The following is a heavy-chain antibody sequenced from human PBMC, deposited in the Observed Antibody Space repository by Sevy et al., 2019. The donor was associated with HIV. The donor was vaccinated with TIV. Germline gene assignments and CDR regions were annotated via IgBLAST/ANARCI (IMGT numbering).Heavy chain of an antibody. Sequence: GGSLRLSCAASGFTFDDYTMHWVRQAPGKGLEWVSLISWDGGSTYYADSVKGRFTISRDNSKNSLYLQMNSLRTEDTALYYCAKGASTYCSGGSCYLGDAFDIWGQGTMVTVSS. D-gene: IGHD2-15*01. J-gene: IGHJ3*02. CDR1: GFTFDDYT. CDR2: ISWDGGST. CDR3: AKGASTYCSGGSCYLGDAFDI. V-gene: IGHV3-43*01.